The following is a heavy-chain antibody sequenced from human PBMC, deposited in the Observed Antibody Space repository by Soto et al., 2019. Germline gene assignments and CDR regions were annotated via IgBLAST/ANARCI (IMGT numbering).Heavy chain of an antibody. CDR1: GFTFSSYG. J-gene: IGHJ4*02. Sequence: QVQLVESGGGGVQPGRSLRLSCAASGFTFSSYGMHWVRQAPGKGLEWVAVISYDGSNKYYADSVKGRFTISRDNSKNTLYLQMNSLRAEDTAVYYCAKGRNRGVVGAIYYFDYWGQGTLVTVSS. D-gene: IGHD1-26*01. V-gene: IGHV3-30*18. CDR3: AKGRNRGVVGAIYYFDY. CDR2: ISYDGSNK.